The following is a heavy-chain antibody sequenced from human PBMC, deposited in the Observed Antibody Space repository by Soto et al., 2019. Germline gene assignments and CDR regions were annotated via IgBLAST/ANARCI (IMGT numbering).Heavy chain of an antibody. CDR1: GYSFTSYW. Sequence: PGESLKISCKGSGYSFTSYWISWVRQMPGKGLEWMGRIDPSDSYTNYSPSFQGHVTISADKSISTAYLQWSSLKASDTAMYYCASYSGSYQGPYYYYDMDVWGQGTTVTVSS. V-gene: IGHV5-10-1*01. J-gene: IGHJ6*02. CDR3: ASYSGSYQGPYYYYDMDV. D-gene: IGHD1-26*01. CDR2: IDPSDSYT.